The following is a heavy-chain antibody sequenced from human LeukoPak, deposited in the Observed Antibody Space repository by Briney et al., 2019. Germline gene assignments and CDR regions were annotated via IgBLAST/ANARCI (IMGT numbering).Heavy chain of an antibody. CDR3: AHILGGGYDNY. J-gene: IGHJ4*02. V-gene: IGHV4-61*01. CDR2: IYYNGDT. D-gene: IGHD5-12*01. CDR1: GGSVSNSLYY. Sequence: SETLSLTCTVSGGSVSNSLYYWSWIRQPPGKGLEWIGYIYYNGDTNYNPSLKSRVIISIDTSSNQFSLRLNSMTAADTAVYYCAHILGGGYDNYWGQGTLVTVSS.